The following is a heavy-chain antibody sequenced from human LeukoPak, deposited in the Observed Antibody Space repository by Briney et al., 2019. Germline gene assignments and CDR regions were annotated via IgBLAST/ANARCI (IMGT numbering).Heavy chain of an antibody. V-gene: IGHV3-30*03. CDR3: ARGPLDISRWANAFDI. Sequence: GGSLRLSCAASGFSFTSYGFHWVGQAPGKALEWVAFMSYDGSKKYGDSVKGRFTISRDNARNTLHLQMNGLRPGDTAVYYCARGPLDISRWANAFDIWGQGTLVTVSS. J-gene: IGHJ3*02. D-gene: IGHD2-2*03. CDR1: GFSFTSYG. CDR2: MSYDGSKK.